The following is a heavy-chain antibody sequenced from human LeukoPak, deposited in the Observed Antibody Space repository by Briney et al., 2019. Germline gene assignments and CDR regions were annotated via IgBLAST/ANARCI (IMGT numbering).Heavy chain of an antibody. CDR3: ARHTSGVRGLTPRVDT. Sequence: GESLQISCQGSGSRFTDYWIAWVRQLPGKGLEWMGIIDPDDSDIRYSPSFQGQVTISADKSISTAYLQWSSLKASDTAMYYCARHTSGVRGLTPRVDTWGQGTLVTVSS. CDR2: IDPDDSDI. D-gene: IGHD3-10*01. V-gene: IGHV5-51*01. CDR1: GSRFTDYW. J-gene: IGHJ5*02.